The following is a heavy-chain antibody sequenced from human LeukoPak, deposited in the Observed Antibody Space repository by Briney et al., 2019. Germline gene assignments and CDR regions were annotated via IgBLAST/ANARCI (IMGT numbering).Heavy chain of an antibody. CDR3: ARLSGSYYAFDI. J-gene: IGHJ3*02. D-gene: IGHD1-26*01. CDR1: GYTFTGYY. Sequence: ASVKVSCKAPGYTFTGYYMHWVRQAPGQGLEWMGRINPNSGGTNYAQKFQGRVTMTRDTSISTAYMELSRLRSDDTAVYYCARLSGSYYAFDIWGQGTMVTVSS. V-gene: IGHV1-2*06. CDR2: INPNSGGT.